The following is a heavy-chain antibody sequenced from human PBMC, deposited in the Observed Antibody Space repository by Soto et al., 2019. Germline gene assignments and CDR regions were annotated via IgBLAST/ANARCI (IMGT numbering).Heavy chain of an antibody. V-gene: IGHV3-30*18. Sequence: GGSLRLSCAASGFTFSSYGMHWVRQAPGKGLEWVAVISYDGSNKYYADSVKGRFTISRDNSKNTLYLQMNSLRAEDTAVYYCAKDHDRTFTIFGVGPLIPDYWGQGTLVTVSS. J-gene: IGHJ4*02. CDR3: AKDHDRTFTIFGVGPLIPDY. D-gene: IGHD3-3*01. CDR2: ISYDGSNK. CDR1: GFTFSSYG.